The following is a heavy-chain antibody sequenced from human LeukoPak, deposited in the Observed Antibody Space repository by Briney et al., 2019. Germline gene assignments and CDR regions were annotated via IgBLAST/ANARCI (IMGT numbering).Heavy chain of an antibody. V-gene: IGHV3-30*03. D-gene: IGHD4-11*01. Sequence: GRSLRLSCAASGFTFSSYGMHWVRQAPGKGLEWVAVISYDGSNKYYADSVKGRFTISRDNAKNSLYLQMNSLRAEDTAVYYCARGVPKTSYYYYYMDVWGKGTTVTVSS. J-gene: IGHJ6*03. CDR3: ARGVPKTSYYYYYMDV. CDR2: ISYDGSNK. CDR1: GFTFSSYG.